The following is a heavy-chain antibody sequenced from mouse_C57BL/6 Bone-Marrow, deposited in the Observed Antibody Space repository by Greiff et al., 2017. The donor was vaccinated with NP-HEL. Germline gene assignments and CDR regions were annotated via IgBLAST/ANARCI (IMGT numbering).Heavy chain of an antibody. CDR1: GYTFTSYW. CDR2: IHPNSGST. D-gene: IGHD1-1*01. J-gene: IGHJ4*01. V-gene: IGHV1-64*01. CDR3: ARTLTTVVAHYYAMDY. Sequence: QLQQPGAELVKPGASVKLSCKASGYTFTSYWMHWVKQRPGQGLEWIGMIHPNSGSTNYNEKFKSKATLTVDKSSSTAYMQLSSLTSEDSAVYYCARTLTTVVAHYYAMDYWGQGTSVTVSS.